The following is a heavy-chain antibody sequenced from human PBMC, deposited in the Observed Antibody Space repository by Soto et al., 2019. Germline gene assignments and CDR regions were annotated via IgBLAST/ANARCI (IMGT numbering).Heavy chain of an antibody. J-gene: IGHJ5*02. Sequence: ASVKVSCKASGYTFTSYGISWVRQAPGQGLEWMGWISAYNGNTNYAQKLRGRVTMTTDTSTSTAYMELRSLRSDDTAVYYCAREGYYYDSSGYRGFDPWGQGTLGTVSS. D-gene: IGHD3-22*01. CDR1: GYTFTSYG. CDR2: ISAYNGNT. CDR3: AREGYYYDSSGYRGFDP. V-gene: IGHV1-18*01.